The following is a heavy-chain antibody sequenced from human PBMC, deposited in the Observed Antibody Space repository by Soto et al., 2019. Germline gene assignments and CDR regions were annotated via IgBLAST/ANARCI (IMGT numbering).Heavy chain of an antibody. CDR3: ARDPAPGYCSSTSCPANGMDV. J-gene: IGHJ6*02. D-gene: IGHD2-2*01. CDR1: GGTFSSYA. CDR2: IIPIFGTA. Sequence: QVQLVQSGAEVKKPGSSVKVSCKASGGTFSSYAISWVRQAPGQGLEWMGGIIPIFGTANYAQKFQGRVTMTTDTSTSTAYMELRSLRSDDTAVYYCARDPAPGYCSSTSCPANGMDVWGQGTTVTVSS. V-gene: IGHV1-69*06.